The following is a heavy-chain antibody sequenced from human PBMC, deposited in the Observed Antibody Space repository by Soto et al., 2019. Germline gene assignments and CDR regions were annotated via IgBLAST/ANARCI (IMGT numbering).Heavy chain of an antibody. J-gene: IGHJ4*02. Sequence: SATVCLPCTPSGVSRRVYYWRWIRQPPGQALAWTGYLYDSGSPYYSPSLRSRVIISAETSKNQVSLKLTSAPAADTAVYYCARGVGYRPPRDWGRG. CDR2: LYDSGSP. CDR3: ARGVGYRPPRD. V-gene: IGHV4-59*01. D-gene: IGHD6-13*01. CDR1: GVSRRVYY.